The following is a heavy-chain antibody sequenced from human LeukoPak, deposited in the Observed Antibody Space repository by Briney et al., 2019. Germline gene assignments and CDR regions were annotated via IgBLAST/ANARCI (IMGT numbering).Heavy chain of an antibody. CDR3: ARDTGSVWHPWAVGWYCDL. Sequence: SETLSLTCTVSGGSISRYYWRWLRQPAGEGLEWVGRIYSSGNTNYNPSLKRRVTMSVDTSKTQLSLKLSSVTAADTAVYYCARDTGSVWHPWAVGWYCDLGGRATLVTVSS. D-gene: IGHD6-19*01. CDR2: IYSSGNT. CDR1: GGSISRYY. J-gene: IGHJ2*01. V-gene: IGHV4-4*07.